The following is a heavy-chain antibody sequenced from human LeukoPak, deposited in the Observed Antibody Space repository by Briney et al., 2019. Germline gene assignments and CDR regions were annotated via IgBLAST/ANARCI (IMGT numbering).Heavy chain of an antibody. CDR2: INSTGSIK. J-gene: IGHJ4*02. CDR3: VKDSATRPYYFDY. V-gene: IGHV3-64D*09. CDR1: GFTFSNYA. Sequence: PGETLRLSCSASGFTFSNYAMHWVRQAPGKGLEYVSAINSTGSIKYYADSVKGRFTISRDNSKNTLYPQMSSLRAEDTAVYYCVKDSATRPYYFDYWGQGTLVTVSS. D-gene: IGHD6-6*01.